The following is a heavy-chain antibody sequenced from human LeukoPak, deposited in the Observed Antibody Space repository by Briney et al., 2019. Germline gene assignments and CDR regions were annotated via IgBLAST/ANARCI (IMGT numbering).Heavy chain of an antibody. CDR1: GGSISSSSYY. J-gene: IGHJ4*02. V-gene: IGHV4-39*01. CDR3: ASRTRDYGDYVGFDY. Sequence: PSETLSLTCTVSGGSISSSSYYWGWIRQPPGKGLDWIGSISYSGSTYYNPSLKSRVTISVDTSKNQFSLKLSSVTAADTAVYYCASRTRDYGDYVGFDYWGQGTLVTVSS. D-gene: IGHD4-17*01. CDR2: ISYSGST.